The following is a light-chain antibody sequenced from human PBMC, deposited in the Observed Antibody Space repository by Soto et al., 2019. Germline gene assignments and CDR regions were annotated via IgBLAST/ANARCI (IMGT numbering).Light chain of an antibody. J-gene: IGKJ2*02. CDR1: QDISNY. V-gene: IGKV1-33*01. CDR2: DAS. CDR3: QQYDNLPRGT. Sequence: DIQMTQSPSSLSASVGDRVTITCQASQDISNYLNWNQQKPGKAPRLLIYDASNLETGVPSRFSGSGSGTDFTFTISSLQPEDIATYYCQQYDNLPRGTFGQGTKLEIK.